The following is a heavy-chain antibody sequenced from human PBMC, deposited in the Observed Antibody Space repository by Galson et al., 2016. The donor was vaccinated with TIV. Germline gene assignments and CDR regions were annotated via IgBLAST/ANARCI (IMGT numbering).Heavy chain of an antibody. V-gene: IGHV1-24*01. D-gene: IGHD4-11*01. CDR3: ATAGYSNLNYYGIDV. CDR1: GNSLNELV. J-gene: IGHJ6*02. Sequence: SVKVSCKVSGNSLNELVIHWVRQAPGKGLEWMGGFDPEVSKTVYAQMLQGRVTMAADTSRNTAYMELGSLRLEDTAVYYCATAGYSNLNYYGIDVWGQGTTVTVSS. CDR2: FDPEVSKT.